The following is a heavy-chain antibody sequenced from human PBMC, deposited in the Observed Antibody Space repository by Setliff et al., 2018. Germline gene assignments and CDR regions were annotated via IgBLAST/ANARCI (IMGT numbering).Heavy chain of an antibody. J-gene: IGHJ6*03. CDR1: GGSVNSGYDN. V-gene: IGHV4-61*09. D-gene: IGHD6-19*01. CDR3: ARASSGWYSAYYYYMDV. CDR2: INRRGST. Sequence: PSETLSLTCTVSGGSVNSGYDNWNWLRQPAGKGLEWIGHINRRGSTNFSPSLKSRVTISLDTSKNQFPLNLTSVTAADTAVYYCARASSGWYSAYYYYMDVWGKGTTVTVS.